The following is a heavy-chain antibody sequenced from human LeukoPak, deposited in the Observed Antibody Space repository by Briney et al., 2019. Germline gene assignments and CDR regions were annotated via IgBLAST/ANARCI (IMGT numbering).Heavy chain of an antibody. Sequence: PGGSLRLSCTVSGFTVSNNYMSWVRQAPGKGLEWVSVIYGGRNNTVYADSVKGRFTISRDNSRNTIYLQIDSLQAEDTATYYCAREFRQTYSSGWSLDYWGQGTLVTVSS. V-gene: IGHV3-53*01. J-gene: IGHJ4*02. D-gene: IGHD6-19*01. CDR1: GFTVSNNY. CDR3: AREFRQTYSSGWSLDY. CDR2: IYGGRNNT.